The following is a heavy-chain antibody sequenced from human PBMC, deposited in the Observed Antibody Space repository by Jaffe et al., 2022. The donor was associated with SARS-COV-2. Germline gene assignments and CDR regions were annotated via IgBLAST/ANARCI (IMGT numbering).Heavy chain of an antibody. D-gene: IGHD3-16*01. CDR1: GYTFTTYA. Sequence: QVQLVQSGAEVKKPGASVKVSCTASGYTFTTYAIHWVRQAPGQRLEWMGWIDAGNYSPQLSQKFRGRLTITWDTSASTAYMELSSLRSEDTAVYYCARGAGGLDFDFWGQGTLVTVSS. J-gene: IGHJ4*02. CDR2: IDAGNYSP. CDR3: ARGAGGLDFDF. V-gene: IGHV1-3*01.